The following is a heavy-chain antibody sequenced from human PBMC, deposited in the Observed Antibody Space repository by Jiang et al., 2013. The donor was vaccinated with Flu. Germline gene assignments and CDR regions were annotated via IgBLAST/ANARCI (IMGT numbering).Heavy chain of an antibody. V-gene: IGHV4-39*07. Sequence: KPSETLSLTCTVSGASISSDDYYWGWIRQPPGRGWTGLGVSIIVGAPTTTRPSRSRVTISVDTSKNQFSLELNSVTAADTAVYYCARGDIVSAELGYYYYGLDVWGQGTTVSVSS. J-gene: IGHJ6*02. CDR3: ARGDIVSAELGYYYYGLDV. CDR1: GASISSDDYY. CDR2: SIIVGAP. D-gene: IGHD5/OR15-5a*01.